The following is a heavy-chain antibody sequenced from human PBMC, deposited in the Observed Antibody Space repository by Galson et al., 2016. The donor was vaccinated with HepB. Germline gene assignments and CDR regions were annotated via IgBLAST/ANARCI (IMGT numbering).Heavy chain of an antibody. CDR3: ARAAGGVMGSYYFDY. D-gene: IGHD3-16*01. CDR1: GFKFTHYS. V-gene: IGHV3-23*01. CDR2: ITGGAGTT. J-gene: IGHJ4*02. Sequence: SLRLSCATSGFKFTHYSINWVRQAPGKGLEWVSTITGGAGTTFYADSVKGRFSISRDNSKNTLHLQITGLRAEDTAVYYCARAAGGVMGSYYFDYWGQGTLVTVSS.